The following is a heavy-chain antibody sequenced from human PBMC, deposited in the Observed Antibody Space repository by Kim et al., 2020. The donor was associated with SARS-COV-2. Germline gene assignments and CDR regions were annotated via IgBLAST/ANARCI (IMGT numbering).Heavy chain of an antibody. CDR1: GGSISSGGYY. D-gene: IGHD2-2*02. CDR3: AVRGDIVVVPAAIPAFDI. CDR2: IYYSGST. V-gene: IGHV4-31*03. Sequence: SETLSLTCTVSGGSISSGGYYWSWIRQHPGKGLEWIGYIYYSGSTYYNPSLKSRVTISVDTSKNQFSLKLSSVTAADTAVYYCAVRGDIVVVPAAIPAFDIWGQGTMVNVSS. J-gene: IGHJ3*02.